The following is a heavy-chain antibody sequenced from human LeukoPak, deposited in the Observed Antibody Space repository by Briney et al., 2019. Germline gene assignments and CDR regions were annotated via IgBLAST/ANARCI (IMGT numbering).Heavy chain of an antibody. CDR2: IIPIFGTA. D-gene: IGHD2-21*02. CDR1: GGTFSSYA. Sequence: SAKVSCKASGGTFSSYAISWVRQAPGQGLEWMGGIIPIFGTANYAQKFQGRVTITTDESTSTAYMELSSLRSEDTAVYYCARTAHSYYYYYMDVWGKGTTVTVSS. V-gene: IGHV1-69*05. J-gene: IGHJ6*03. CDR3: ARTAHSYYYYYMDV.